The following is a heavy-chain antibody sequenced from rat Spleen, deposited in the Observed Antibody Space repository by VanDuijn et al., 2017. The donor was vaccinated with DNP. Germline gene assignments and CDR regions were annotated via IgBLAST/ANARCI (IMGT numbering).Heavy chain of an antibody. CDR1: GFTFSDYY. V-gene: IGHV5-22*01. Sequence: EVQLVESGGGLVRPGRSMKLSCATSGFTFSDYYMAWVRQAPKKGLEWVASISDAGGSIYYGDSVKGRFTISRDNAKSTLYLQMNSLRSEDTATYYCARQSIAAASWGQGTLVTVSS. CDR3: ARQSIAAAS. J-gene: IGHJ3*01. CDR2: ISDAGGSI. D-gene: IGHD1-2*01.